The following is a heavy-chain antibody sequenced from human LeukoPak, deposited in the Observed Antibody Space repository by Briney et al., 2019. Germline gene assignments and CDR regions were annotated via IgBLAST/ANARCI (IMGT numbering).Heavy chain of an antibody. Sequence: GSSVKVSCKASGGTFSSYAISWVRQAPGQGLEWMEGIIPIFGTANYAQKFQGRVTITADESTSTAYMELSSLRSEDTAVYYCASPSEGCTNGVCYPGHYYYGMDVWGQGTTVTVSS. CDR3: ASPSEGCTNGVCYPGHYYYGMDV. D-gene: IGHD2-8*01. J-gene: IGHJ6*02. V-gene: IGHV1-69*01. CDR1: GGTFSSYA. CDR2: IIPIFGTA.